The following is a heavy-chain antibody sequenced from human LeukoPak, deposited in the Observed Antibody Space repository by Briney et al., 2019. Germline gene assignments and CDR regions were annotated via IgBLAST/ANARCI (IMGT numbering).Heavy chain of an antibody. V-gene: IGHV3-23*01. CDR3: AKVIRYFDWSSYDY. CDR2: ISGSGGST. CDR1: GFTFSSYG. J-gene: IGHJ4*02. Sequence: PGGSLRLSCAASGFTFSSYGMSWVRQAPGKGLEWVSAISGSGGSTYYADSVKGRFTISRDNSKNTLYLQMNSLRAEDTAVYYCAKVIRYFDWSSYDYWGQGTLVTVSS. D-gene: IGHD3-9*01.